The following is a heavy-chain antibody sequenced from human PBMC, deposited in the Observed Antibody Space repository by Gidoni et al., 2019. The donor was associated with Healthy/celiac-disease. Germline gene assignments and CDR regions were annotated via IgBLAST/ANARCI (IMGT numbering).Heavy chain of an antibody. D-gene: IGHD3-22*01. Sequence: EVQLVESGGGLVQPGRSLRLSCAASGFTFQDYAMHWVRQAPGKGLEWVSGISWNSGSIGYADSVKGRFTISRDNAKNSLYLQMNSLRAEDTALYYCAKELSSEDAFDIWGQGTMVTVSS. V-gene: IGHV3-9*01. CDR3: AKELSSEDAFDI. J-gene: IGHJ3*02. CDR1: GFTFQDYA. CDR2: ISWNSGSI.